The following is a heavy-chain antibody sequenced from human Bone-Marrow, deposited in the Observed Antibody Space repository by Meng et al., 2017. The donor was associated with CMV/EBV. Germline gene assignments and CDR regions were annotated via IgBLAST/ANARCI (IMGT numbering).Heavy chain of an antibody. CDR1: GLSFSSYT. V-gene: IGHV3-21*01. CDR3: ARDTSGSKYYDFWSGYNFDY. CDR2: ISGSSSYI. Sequence: GESLKISCAASGLSFSSYTMNWVRQAPGKGLEWVSSISGSSSYIYYADSVKGRFTISRDNAKNSLYLQMNSLRAEDTAVYYCARDTSGSKYYDFWSGYNFDYWGQGTLVTVS. D-gene: IGHD3-3*01. J-gene: IGHJ4*02.